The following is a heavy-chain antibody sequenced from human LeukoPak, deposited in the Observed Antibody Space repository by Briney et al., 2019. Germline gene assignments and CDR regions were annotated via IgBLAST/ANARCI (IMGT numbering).Heavy chain of an antibody. Sequence: PGGSLRLSCGASGFTFSLYWMSWVRQAPGKGLEWVANIKQDGSEKYYLDSVKGRFTVSRDNAKNSLYLQMNSPRADDTAVYYCARVAGGIAAAGWRGFFDYWGQGTLVTVSS. CDR2: IKQDGSEK. D-gene: IGHD6-13*01. CDR1: GFTFSLYW. J-gene: IGHJ4*02. CDR3: ARVAGGIAAAGWRGFFDY. V-gene: IGHV3-7*01.